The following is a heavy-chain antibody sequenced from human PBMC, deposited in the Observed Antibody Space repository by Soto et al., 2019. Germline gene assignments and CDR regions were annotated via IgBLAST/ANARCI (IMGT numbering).Heavy chain of an antibody. CDR2: IYSGGTT. J-gene: IGHJ6*02. V-gene: IGHV3-66*02. Sequence: SLRLSCAVSGFTVSSNYMTWVRQAPRKGLECVSVIYSGGTTYYADSVKGRFTISKDNTENTLDLQMNSLRPDDTAVYYCTTLRGLDVWGQGTTVTVSS. CDR3: TTLRGLDV. CDR1: GFTVSSNY.